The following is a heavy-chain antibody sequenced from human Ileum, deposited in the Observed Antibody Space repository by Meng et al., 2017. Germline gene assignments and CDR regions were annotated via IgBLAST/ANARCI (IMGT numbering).Heavy chain of an antibody. CDR3: ARGVSWMYGSGSYYSWFDP. J-gene: IGHJ5*02. CDR1: GGSISSYY. V-gene: IGHV4-59*01. D-gene: IGHD3-10*01. Sequence: SETLSLTCTVSGGSISSYYWSWIRQPPGKGLEWIGYIYYSGSTNYNPSLKSRVTISVDTSKNQFSLKLSSVTAADTAVYYCARGVSWMYGSGSYYSWFDPWGQGNLVNGAS. CDR2: IYYSGST.